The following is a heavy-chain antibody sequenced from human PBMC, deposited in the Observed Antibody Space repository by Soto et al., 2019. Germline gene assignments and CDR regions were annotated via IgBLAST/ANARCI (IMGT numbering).Heavy chain of an antibody. CDR3: ARTTMIVYDY. J-gene: IGHJ4*02. Sequence: LRLSCAASGFTFSSYWMTWVRLTPGKGLEWVANINQDGNEKSYVDSVRGRFTVSRDNAKNSLFLQMNSLRAEDTAVYYCARTTMIVYDYWGQGTLVTVSS. V-gene: IGHV3-7*01. D-gene: IGHD3-22*01. CDR1: GFTFSSYW. CDR2: INQDGNEK.